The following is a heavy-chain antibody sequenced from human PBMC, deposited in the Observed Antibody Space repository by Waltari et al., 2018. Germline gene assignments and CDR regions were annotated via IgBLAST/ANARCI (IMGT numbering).Heavy chain of an antibody. V-gene: IGHV3-74*01. CDR3: VAYNWNYRGHY. Sequence: EVQLVESGGGLVQPGGSLRLSCAASGLTFSNYYMYWVRQAPGRGLVGVSRISPDEGDIGHADSVKGRFSISRDNARNTLYLQMNSLRAEDTAVYYCVAYNWNYRGHYWGQGTLVTVSS. CDR2: ISPDEGDI. J-gene: IGHJ4*02. CDR1: GLTFSNYY. D-gene: IGHD1-7*01.